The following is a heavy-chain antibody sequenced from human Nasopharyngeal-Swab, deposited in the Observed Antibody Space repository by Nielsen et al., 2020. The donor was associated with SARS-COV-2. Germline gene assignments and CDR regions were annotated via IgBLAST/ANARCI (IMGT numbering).Heavy chain of an antibody. J-gene: IGHJ4*02. V-gene: IGHV4-59*01. CDR3: AVILYESSGYWVDY. CDR2: IYHTGTT. Sequence: RQAPGKGLEWIGYIYHTGTTNYNPSLKSRVIISIDTSKNQFSVKLSSVTAADTAVYYCAVILYESSGYWVDYWGQGTLVTVSS. D-gene: IGHD3-22*01.